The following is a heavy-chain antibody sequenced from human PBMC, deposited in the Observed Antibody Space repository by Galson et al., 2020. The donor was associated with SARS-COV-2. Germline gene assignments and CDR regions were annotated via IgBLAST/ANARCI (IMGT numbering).Heavy chain of an antibody. D-gene: IGHD2-2*01. Sequence: GGSLRLSCAASGFTFSSYWMHWVRQAPGKGLVWVSRINSDGSSTSYADSVKGRFTISRDNAKNTLYLQMNSLRAEDTAVYYCAREDIVVVPAFDYWGQGTLVTVSS. J-gene: IGHJ4*02. V-gene: IGHV3-74*01. CDR2: INSDGSST. CDR1: GFTFSSYW. CDR3: AREDIVVVPAFDY.